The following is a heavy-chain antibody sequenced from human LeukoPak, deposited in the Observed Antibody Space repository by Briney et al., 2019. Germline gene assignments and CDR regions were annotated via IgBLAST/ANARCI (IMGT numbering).Heavy chain of an antibody. CDR2: IYPGDSDT. CDR3: ARRRGPLPVLHYYYGMDV. D-gene: IGHD2-2*01. CDR1: GYSFTSYW. V-gene: IGHV5-51*01. J-gene: IGHJ6*02. Sequence: GESLNISCKCSGYSFTSYWLGWVRQMPGKGLALMWIIYPGDSDTRYSPSFQGQVTISADKSISTAYLQWSSLQASDTAMYYCARRRGPLPVLHYYYGMDVWGQGTTVTVSS.